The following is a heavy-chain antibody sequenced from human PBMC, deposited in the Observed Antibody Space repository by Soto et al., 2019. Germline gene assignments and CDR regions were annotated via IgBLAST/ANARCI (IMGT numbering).Heavy chain of an antibody. J-gene: IGHJ6*02. Sequence: QVQLVQSGAELKKTGSSVKVSCRASGDTFSSYVVNWVRQAPGRGLEWMGRIITVLGTTDYAQNFKGRVTITAEKSTKTVYMELSSVRSEDTAVYYCARRRYCGYDCYHKHYYGMDVWGQGTTVTVAS. CDR3: ARRRYCGYDCYHKHYYGMDV. CDR1: GDTFSSYV. V-gene: IGHV1-69*08. CDR2: IITVLGTT. D-gene: IGHD2-21*01.